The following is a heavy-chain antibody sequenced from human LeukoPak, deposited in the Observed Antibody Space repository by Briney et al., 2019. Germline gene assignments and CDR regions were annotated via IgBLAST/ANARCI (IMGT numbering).Heavy chain of an antibody. V-gene: IGHV3-11*05. D-gene: IGHD2-8*01. J-gene: IGHJ4*02. CDR1: GFTFSDYY. Sequence: GGSLRLSCAASGFTFSDYYMTWIRQAPGKGLEWVSYITSSSGYTNHADSVKGRFTISRDNAKNSLYLQMNSLRAEDTAVYYCARGEGLMADYWGQGTLVTVSS. CDR3: ARGEGLMADY. CDR2: ITSSSGYT.